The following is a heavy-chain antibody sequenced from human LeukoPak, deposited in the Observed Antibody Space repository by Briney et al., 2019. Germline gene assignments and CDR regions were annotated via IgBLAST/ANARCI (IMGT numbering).Heavy chain of an antibody. V-gene: IGHV4-39*07. Sequence: SETLSLTCTVSGGSISSSSYYWGWIRQPPGKGLEWIGSIYYSGSTYYNPSLKSRVTISVDTSKNQFSLKLSSVTAADTAVYYCARRHLELWFGTFDIWGQGTMVTASS. CDR2: IYYSGST. J-gene: IGHJ3*02. CDR1: GGSISSSSYY. D-gene: IGHD3-10*01. CDR3: ARRHLELWFGTFDI.